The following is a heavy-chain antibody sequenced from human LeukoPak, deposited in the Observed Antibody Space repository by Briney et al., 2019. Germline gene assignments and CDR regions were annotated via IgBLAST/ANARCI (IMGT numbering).Heavy chain of an antibody. Sequence: PSETLSLTCTVSGGSITSGSYYWGWVRQPPGKGLEWIGSLHYSGNTYYNPSLKSRVTISVDTSKNQFSLKLKSVTAADTAFYYCARVQYNFGQPPYYFDYWGQGTLVTVSS. V-gene: IGHV4-39*07. J-gene: IGHJ4*02. CDR1: GGSITSGSYY. D-gene: IGHD1-1*01. CDR3: ARVQYNFGQPPYYFDY. CDR2: LHYSGNT.